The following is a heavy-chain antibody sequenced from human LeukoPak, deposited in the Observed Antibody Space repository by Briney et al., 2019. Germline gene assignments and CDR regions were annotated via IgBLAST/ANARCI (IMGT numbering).Heavy chain of an antibody. Sequence: SETLSLTCAVYGGSFSGYYWSWIRQPPGKGLEWIGEINHSGSTNYNPSLESRVTISVDTSKNQFSLKLSSVTAADTAVYYCARGVIVVVPAAQEVLSWFDPWGQGTLVTVSS. CDR3: ARGVIVVVPAAQEVLSWFDP. CDR1: GGSFSGYY. V-gene: IGHV4-34*01. CDR2: INHSGST. J-gene: IGHJ5*02. D-gene: IGHD2-2*01.